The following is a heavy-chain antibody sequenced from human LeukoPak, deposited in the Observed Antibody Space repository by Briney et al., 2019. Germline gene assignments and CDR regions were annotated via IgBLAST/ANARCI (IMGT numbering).Heavy chain of an antibody. D-gene: IGHD4-23*01. CDR2: FDPEEGET. V-gene: IGHV1-24*01. CDR3: AILPLTVVTPLDV. Sequence: GASVMVSCKVSGHSLAELAMHWVRQAPGKGLEWVGGFDPEEGETFYAQEVLGRVSMTEDTSTDTAYMELSSLTSEDTAVYYCAILPLTVVTPLDVWGQGTTVTVSS. CDR1: GHSLAELA. J-gene: IGHJ6*02.